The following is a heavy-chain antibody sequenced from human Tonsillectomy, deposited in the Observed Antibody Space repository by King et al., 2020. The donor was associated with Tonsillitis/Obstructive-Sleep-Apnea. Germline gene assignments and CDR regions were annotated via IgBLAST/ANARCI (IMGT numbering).Heavy chain of an antibody. V-gene: IGHV3-23*04. D-gene: IGHD2-21*01. Sequence: VQLVESGGGLVQPGGSLRLSCAASGFTFSSYAMSWVRQAPGKGLEWVSAISGSGGSTYYADSVKGRFTISRANSKNTLYLQMNSLRAEDTAVYYCVKDRSGCYCYKHEPDAFDIWGQGGMVTVSS. J-gene: IGHJ3*02. CDR3: VKDRSGCYCYKHEPDAFDI. CDR1: GFTFSSYA. CDR2: ISGSGGST.